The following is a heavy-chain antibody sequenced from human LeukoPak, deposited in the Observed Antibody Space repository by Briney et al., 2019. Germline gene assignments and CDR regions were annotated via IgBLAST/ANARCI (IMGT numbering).Heavy chain of an antibody. CDR3: ARGPPYYDILTGYLPLDY. D-gene: IGHD3-9*01. J-gene: IGHJ4*02. Sequence: GGSLRLSCAASGFIFRTYGMHWVRQVPGKGLEWVVFIRYDGTNTYYADSVKGRFTISRDNSKNTLYLQMNSLRAEDTAVYYCARGPPYYDILTGYLPLDYWGQGTLVTVSS. V-gene: IGHV3-30*02. CDR1: GFIFRTYG. CDR2: IRYDGTNT.